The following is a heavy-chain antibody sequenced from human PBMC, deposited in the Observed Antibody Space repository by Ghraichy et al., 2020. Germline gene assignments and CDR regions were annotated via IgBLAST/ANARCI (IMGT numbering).Heavy chain of an antibody. Sequence: LSLTCAASGFTFSTYSMHWVRQAPGKGLEWVGVISHDGGSKYYAASVKGRFTISRDNSKNTLYLQMNSLRAEDTAVYYCARAIKSSCWSYFYYAMTVWGQGTTVTV. CDR2: ISHDGGSK. V-gene: IGHV3-30-3*01. D-gene: IGHD6-13*01. J-gene: IGHJ6*01. CDR3: ARAIKSSCWSYFYYAMTV. CDR1: GFTFSTYS.